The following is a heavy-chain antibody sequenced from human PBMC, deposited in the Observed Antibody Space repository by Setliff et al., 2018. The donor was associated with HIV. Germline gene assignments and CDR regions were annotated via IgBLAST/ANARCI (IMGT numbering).Heavy chain of an antibody. CDR3: ARDEGNYNFWSGYYPYFDY. CDR1: GYTFTGYY. J-gene: IGHJ4*02. V-gene: IGHV1-18*04. CDR2: ISTYNGNT. D-gene: IGHD3-3*01. Sequence: ASVKVSCKASGYTFTGYYMHWVRQAPGQGLEWVGWISTYNGNTNYAQKLQGRVTMTTDTSTSTAYMELRSLRSDDTAVYYCARDEGNYNFWSGYYPYFDYWGQGTLVTVSS.